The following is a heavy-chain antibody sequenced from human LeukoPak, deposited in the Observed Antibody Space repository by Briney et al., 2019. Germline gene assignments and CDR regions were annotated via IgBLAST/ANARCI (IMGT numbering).Heavy chain of an antibody. J-gene: IGHJ3*02. CDR2: IYSGGST. V-gene: IGHV3-66*01. Sequence: GGSLRLSCAASGFTVSSNYMSWVRQAPGKGLEWVSVIYSGGSTYYADSVKGRFTISRDNSKNTLYLQMNSLRAEDTAVYYCARDRGYCSGGSRLEHDGAFDIWGHGTMVTVSS. CDR3: ARDRGYCSGGSRLEHDGAFDI. CDR1: GFTVSSNY. D-gene: IGHD2-15*01.